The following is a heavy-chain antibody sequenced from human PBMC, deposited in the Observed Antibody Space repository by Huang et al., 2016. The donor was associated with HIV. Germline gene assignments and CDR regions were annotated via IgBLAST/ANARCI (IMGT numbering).Heavy chain of an antibody. J-gene: IGHJ1*01. CDR3: ARTTVVTPFPEYFQH. Sequence: QLQLQESGSGLVKPSQTLSLTCAVSGDSISSGGYSWSWIRQPPGKGREWIGYIYHSGSTSYNPALKSRFTISIDRSKNQFSLKRNSVTAADTAVYYCARTTVVTPFPEYFQHWGQGTLVTVSS. CDR2: IYHSGST. CDR1: GDSISSGGYS. D-gene: IGHD4-17*01. V-gene: IGHV4-30-2*01.